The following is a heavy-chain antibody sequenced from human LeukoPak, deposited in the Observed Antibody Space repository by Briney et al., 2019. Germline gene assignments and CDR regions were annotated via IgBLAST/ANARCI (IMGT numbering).Heavy chain of an antibody. J-gene: IGHJ6*04. CDR2: IIPIFGTA. CDR3: VRSIAYYYYGMDV. CDR1: GGTFSSYA. Sequence: SVKVSCKASGGTFSSYAISWVRQAPGQGLEWMGGIIPIFGTANYAQKFQGRVTITADKSTSTAYMELSSLRSEDTAVYYCVRSIAYYYYGMDVWGKATTVTVYS. V-gene: IGHV1-69*06. D-gene: IGHD3-10*01.